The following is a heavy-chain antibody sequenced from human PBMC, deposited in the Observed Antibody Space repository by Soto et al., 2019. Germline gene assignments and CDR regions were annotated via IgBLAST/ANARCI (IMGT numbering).Heavy chain of an antibody. CDR2: INHSGST. CDR3: ARDSAGAFFGGGSGHRSLHSF. Sequence: SETLSLTCAVYGGSFSGYYWSWIRQPPGKGLEWIGEINHSGSTNYNPSLKSRVTISVDTSKNQFSLKLSSVTAADTAVYYCARDSAGAFFGGGSGHRSLHSFWGRGT. J-gene: IGHJ4*02. D-gene: IGHD2-15*01. CDR1: GGSFSGYY. V-gene: IGHV4-34*01.